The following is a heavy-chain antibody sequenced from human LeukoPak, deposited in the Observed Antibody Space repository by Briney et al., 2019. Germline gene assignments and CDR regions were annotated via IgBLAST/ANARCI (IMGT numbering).Heavy chain of an antibody. CDR1: GFTFSSYS. Sequence: GGSLRLSCGASGFTFSSYSMNWVRQAPGKGLEWVVYISSSSNTIYYADSVKGRFTISRDNAKNSLYLQMNSLRAEDTAVYYCARRAGAYSHPYDYWGQGTLVTVSS. CDR2: ISSSSNTI. J-gene: IGHJ4*02. V-gene: IGHV3-48*01. CDR3: ARRAGAYSHPYDY. D-gene: IGHD4/OR15-4a*01.